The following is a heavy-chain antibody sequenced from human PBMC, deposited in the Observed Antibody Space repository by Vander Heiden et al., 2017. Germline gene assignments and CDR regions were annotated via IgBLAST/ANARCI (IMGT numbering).Heavy chain of an antibody. D-gene: IGHD6-13*01. J-gene: IGHJ4*02. CDR3: ARASLAAAGVDY. CDR2: IYYSGST. CDR1: GGSISSYY. Sequence: QVQLQASGPGLVTPSETLSLTCTVSGGSISSYYWSWIRQPPGKGLEWIGYIYYSGSTNYNPSLKSRVTISVDTSKNQFSLKLSSVTAADTAVYYCARASLAAAGVDYWGQGTLVTVSS. V-gene: IGHV4-59*01.